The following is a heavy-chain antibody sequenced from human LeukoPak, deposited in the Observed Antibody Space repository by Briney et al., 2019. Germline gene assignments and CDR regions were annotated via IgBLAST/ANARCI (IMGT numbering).Heavy chain of an antibody. D-gene: IGHD2-21*02. CDR1: GYTFTSYG. J-gene: IGHJ4*02. Sequence: ASVKVSCKASGYTFTSYGISWVRQAPGQGLEWMGWISAYNGNTNYAQKFQGRVTITADESTSTAYMELSSLRSEDTAVYYCAGGGDRYYFDYWGQGTLVTVSS. CDR2: ISAYNGNT. V-gene: IGHV1-18*01. CDR3: AGGGDRYYFDY.